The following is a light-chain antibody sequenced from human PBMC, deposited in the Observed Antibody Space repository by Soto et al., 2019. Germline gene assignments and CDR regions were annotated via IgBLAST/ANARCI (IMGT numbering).Light chain of an antibody. CDR2: GAS. Sequence: EIVLTQSPGTLSLSPGEGATLSCRASQTVGSNYLAWYQQKPGQAPRLLIYGASRRATGIPDRFSGSGSGTDFPLTIIRLEPEDFPVYYCQQYGYSPPWTFGQGTKVETK. J-gene: IGKJ1*01. V-gene: IGKV3-20*01. CDR3: QQYGYSPPWT. CDR1: QTVGSNY.